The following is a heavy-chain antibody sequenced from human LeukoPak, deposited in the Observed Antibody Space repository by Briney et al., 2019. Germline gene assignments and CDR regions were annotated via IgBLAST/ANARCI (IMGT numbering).Heavy chain of an antibody. J-gene: IGHJ4*02. CDR1: GYTFTSYY. CDR3: ARLDYSNDFDY. Sequence: GASVEVSCKASGYTFTSYYMHWVRQAPGQGLEWMGIINPSGGSTSYAQKFQGRVTMTRDMSTSTVYMELSSLRSEDTAVYYCARLDYSNDFDYWGQGTLVTVSS. V-gene: IGHV1-46*01. CDR2: INPSGGST. D-gene: IGHD4-11*01.